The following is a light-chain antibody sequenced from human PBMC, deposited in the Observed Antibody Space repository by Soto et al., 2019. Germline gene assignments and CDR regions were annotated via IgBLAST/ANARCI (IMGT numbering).Light chain of an antibody. Sequence: DIQMTQAPSTLSASIGDRVIITCRASQSISHWLAWYQQKPGKAPKLLISDASILESGVPSRFSGSTSGTEFPLTISRLQPDDFATYYCQQYHTYRTFCQGTKVEIK. CDR1: QSISHW. CDR2: DAS. CDR3: QQYHTYRT. V-gene: IGKV1-5*01. J-gene: IGKJ1*01.